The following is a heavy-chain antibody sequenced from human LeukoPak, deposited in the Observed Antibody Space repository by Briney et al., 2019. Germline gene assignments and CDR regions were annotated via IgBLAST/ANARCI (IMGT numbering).Heavy chain of an antibody. V-gene: IGHV1-24*01. D-gene: IGHD5-18*01. Sequence: ASVKVSCKVSGYTLTELSMHWVRQAPGKGLEWMGGFDPEDGVTIYPQKFQGRLTMIEDTSTDTAYMELSSLRSEDTAVYYCATNTVRGYSYGYGDGGNLDYWGQGTLVTVSS. CDR3: ATNTVRGYSYGYGDGGNLDY. CDR2: FDPEDGVT. J-gene: IGHJ4*02. CDR1: GYTLTELS.